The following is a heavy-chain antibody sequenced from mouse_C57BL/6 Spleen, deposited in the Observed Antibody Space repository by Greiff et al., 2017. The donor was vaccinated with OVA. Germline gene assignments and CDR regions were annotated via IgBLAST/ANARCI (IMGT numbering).Heavy chain of an antibody. V-gene: IGHV14-4*01. J-gene: IGHJ1*03. CDR2: IDTANGDT. CDR1: GFNIKDAS. CDR3: TTLVRGYWYVDV. Sequence: EVQLQPSGAALVRPGASVTLSCTASGFNIKDASMHWVKPRPEQGLEWIGLIDTANGDTEYASKVQGTATITAYTSSKTAYLQLSSLTSEDTSVYYCTTLVRGYWYVDVWGTGTTVTVSS. D-gene: IGHD2-2*01.